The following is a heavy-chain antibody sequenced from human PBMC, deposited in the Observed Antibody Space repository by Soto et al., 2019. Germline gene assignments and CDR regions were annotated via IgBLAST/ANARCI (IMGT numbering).Heavy chain of an antibody. CDR2: ILHIGDSA. J-gene: IGHJ4*02. CDR3: ARRGLSNNDY. Sequence: GGSLRLSCAASGFTFSNHGMHWVRQAPGKGLEWVSSILHIGDSAYYADSVKGRFTISRDNSKSTLYLQMNSLRAEDTAVYYCARRGLSNNDYWGQGTLVTVSS. V-gene: IGHV3-23*01. CDR1: GFTFSNHG. D-gene: IGHD1-1*01.